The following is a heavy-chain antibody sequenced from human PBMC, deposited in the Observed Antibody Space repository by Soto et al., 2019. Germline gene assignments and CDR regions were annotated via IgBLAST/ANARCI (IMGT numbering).Heavy chain of an antibody. Sequence: SVKVSCKASGYIFTDYYLHWVRQAPGQGLEWMGWINVNSGDTNYAQKFQGRVTMTRDTSIRTAYMELIRLRSDDTAVYYCTRDLVIIATGTTDFWGRGTLVTVSS. CDR2: INVNSGDT. J-gene: IGHJ4*02. CDR1: GYIFTDYY. D-gene: IGHD1-1*01. CDR3: TRDLVIIATGTTDF. V-gene: IGHV1-2*02.